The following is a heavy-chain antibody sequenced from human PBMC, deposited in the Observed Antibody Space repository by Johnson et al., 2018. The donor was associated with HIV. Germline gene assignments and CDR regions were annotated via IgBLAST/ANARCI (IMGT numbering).Heavy chain of an antibody. D-gene: IGHD3-9*01. CDR3: ARAWGSRDILTALRGAFDI. Sequence: QVQLVESGGGVIQPGRSLRLSCAASGFTFSSYPMHWVRQAPGKGLEWVAIISYDGGSKYYADSVKGRFTVSRDNSKNTLYLQINSLRPEDTAVYYCARAWGSRDILTALRGAFDIWGQGTMVTVSS. J-gene: IGHJ3*02. CDR2: ISYDGGSK. CDR1: GFTFSSYP. V-gene: IGHV3-30*04.